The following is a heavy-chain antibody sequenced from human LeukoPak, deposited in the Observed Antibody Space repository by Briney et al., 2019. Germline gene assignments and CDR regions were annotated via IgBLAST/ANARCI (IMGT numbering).Heavy chain of an antibody. CDR3: ARGDYDFWSGP. D-gene: IGHD3-3*01. CDR1: GYSISSDYY. V-gene: IGHV4-38-2*02. J-gene: IGHJ5*02. Sequence: SETLSPTCTVSGYSISSDYYWGWIRQPPGKGLEWIGSIYHSGSTYYTPSLKSRVTISVDTSKNQFSLKLSSVTAADTAVYYCARGDYDFWSGPWGQGTLVTVSS. CDR2: IYHSGST.